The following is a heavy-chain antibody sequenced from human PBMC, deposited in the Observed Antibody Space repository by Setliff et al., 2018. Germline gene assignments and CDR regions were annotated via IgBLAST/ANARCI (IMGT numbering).Heavy chain of an antibody. V-gene: IGHV4-4*07. CDR2: IYTSGST. CDR3: ARSYYNFWSGYYRVNWFDP. D-gene: IGHD3-3*01. CDR1: GGSISSYY. J-gene: IGHJ5*02. Sequence: ASETLSLTCTVSGGSISSYYWSWIRQPAGKGLEWIGRIYTSGSTNYNPSLKSRVTMSVDTSKNQFSLKLSSVTAADTAVYYCARSYYNFWSGYYRVNWFDPWGQGTPVTVS.